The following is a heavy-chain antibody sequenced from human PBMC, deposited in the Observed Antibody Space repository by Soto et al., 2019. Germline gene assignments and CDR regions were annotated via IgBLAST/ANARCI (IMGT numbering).Heavy chain of an antibody. Sequence: SETLSLTCTVSGGSISIGGYFWNWVRQHPGKGLEWIGYIYYSGSTYYNASLKSRLTMSIDTSKNQFSLNLSSVTAADTAVYYCARVPSFCSAGACYAFDIWGQGTMVTVS. CDR2: IYYSGST. V-gene: IGHV4-31*03. J-gene: IGHJ3*02. CDR1: GGSISIGGYF. CDR3: ARVPSFCSAGACYAFDI. D-gene: IGHD2-15*01.